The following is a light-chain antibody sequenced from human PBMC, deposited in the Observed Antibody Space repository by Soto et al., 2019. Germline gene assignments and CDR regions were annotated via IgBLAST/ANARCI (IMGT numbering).Light chain of an antibody. V-gene: IGLV1-47*01. CDR2: RNN. J-gene: IGLJ1*01. CDR3: AAWDDSLSGHV. CDR1: SSDVGGYNY. Sequence: QSALTQPRSVSGSPGQSVTISCTGTSSDVGGYNYVSWYQQHPGTAPKLLIYRNNQRPSGVPDRFSGSKSGTSASLAISGLRSEDEADYYCAAWDDSLSGHVFGTGTKVTVL.